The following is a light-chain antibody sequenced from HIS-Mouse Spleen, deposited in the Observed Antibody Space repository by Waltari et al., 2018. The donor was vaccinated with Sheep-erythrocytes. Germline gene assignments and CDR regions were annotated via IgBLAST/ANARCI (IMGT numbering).Light chain of an antibody. J-gene: IGLJ2*01. CDR3: AAWDDSLSGVV. Sequence: ASGTPGQRVTISCSGSSSNIGSNYVYWYQQLPGTAPKLLIYRNNQRPSGVPDRFSGSKSGTSASLAISGLRSEDEADYYCAAWDDSLSGVVFGGGTKLTVL. CDR1: SSNIGSNY. V-gene: IGLV1-47*01. CDR2: RNN.